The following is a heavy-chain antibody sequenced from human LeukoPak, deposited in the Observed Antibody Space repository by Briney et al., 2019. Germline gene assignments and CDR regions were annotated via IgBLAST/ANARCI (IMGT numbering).Heavy chain of an antibody. V-gene: IGHV4-30-2*01. D-gene: IGHD3-10*01. J-gene: IGHJ4*02. CDR2: IYHSGIT. CDR3: ARDGKMDYGSGRRVTSRTDY. CDR1: GGSISSGGYY. Sequence: PSETLSLTCTVSGGSISSGGYYWSWVRQPPGKGLVWIGNIYHSGITYYSPSLKSRVTMSVDRFKNQFSLRLSSVTAADTAVYYCARDGKMDYGSGRRVTSRTDYWGQGTLVTVSS.